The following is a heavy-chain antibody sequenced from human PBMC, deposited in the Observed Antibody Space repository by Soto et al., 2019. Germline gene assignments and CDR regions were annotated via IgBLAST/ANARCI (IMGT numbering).Heavy chain of an antibody. D-gene: IGHD3-16*01. CDR2: IYSGGST. Sequence: GGSLSLSGAASGFTVSTKYMSWVRQAPGKGLEWVSVIYSGGSTFYADSVRGRFTISRDNSKNTVNLQMNSLRAEDTAVYYCARDPWAADYWGQGTLVTVSS. CDR1: GFTVSTKY. J-gene: IGHJ4*02. V-gene: IGHV3-66*01. CDR3: ARDPWAADY.